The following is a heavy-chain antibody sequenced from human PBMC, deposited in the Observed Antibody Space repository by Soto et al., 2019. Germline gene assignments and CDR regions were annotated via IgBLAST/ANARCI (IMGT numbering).Heavy chain of an antibody. J-gene: IGHJ4*02. V-gene: IGHV4-59*01. CDR2: IYYSGST. CDR1: GGSISSYY. CDR3: VHATPVTTGGDY. Sequence: SETLSLTCTVSGGSISSYYWSWIRQPPGKGLEWIGYIYYSGSTNYNPSLKSRVTITKDTSKNQVVLTMTNMDPIDTATYYCVHATPVTTGGDYWGQGTLVTVS. D-gene: IGHD4-17*01.